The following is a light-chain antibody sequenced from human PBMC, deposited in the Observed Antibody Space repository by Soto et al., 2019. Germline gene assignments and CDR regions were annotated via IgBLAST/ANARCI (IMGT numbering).Light chain of an antibody. CDR3: QSYDNSLRASV. Sequence: QSVLAQPPSVSGAPGQRVTISCTGSSSNIGTNYGVHWYQHLPGTAPKLLIYDNDNRPSGVPDRFSGSKSGTSASLAITGLQAEDEADYYCQSYDNSLRASVFGGGTKLTVL. J-gene: IGLJ2*01. V-gene: IGLV1-40*01. CDR2: DND. CDR1: SSNIGTNYG.